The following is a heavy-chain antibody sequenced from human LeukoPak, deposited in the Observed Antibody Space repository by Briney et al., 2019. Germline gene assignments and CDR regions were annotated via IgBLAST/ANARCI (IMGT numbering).Heavy chain of an antibody. Sequence: ASVKVSCKASGYTFTSYGISWVRQAPGQGLEWMGWISAYNGNTNYAQKLQGRVTMTTDTSTSTAYMELRSLRSDDTAVYYCARVGSSGWYYSRWHLDCWGQGTLVTVSS. CDR1: GYTFTSYG. V-gene: IGHV1-18*01. CDR3: ARVGSSGWYYSRWHLDC. J-gene: IGHJ4*02. D-gene: IGHD6-19*01. CDR2: ISAYNGNT.